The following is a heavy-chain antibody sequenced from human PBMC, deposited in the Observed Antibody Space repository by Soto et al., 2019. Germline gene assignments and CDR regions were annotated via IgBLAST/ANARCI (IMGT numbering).Heavy chain of an antibody. J-gene: IGHJ2*01. CDR3: ASRDGDYGWWYFDL. Sequence: QVQLVQSGAEVKKPGSSVKVSCKASGGTFSSYTISWVRQAPGQGLEWMGRIIPILGIANYAQKFQGRVTITADKSTSTAYMELSSLRSEDTAVYYCASRDGDYGWWYFDLWGRGTLVTVSS. CDR2: IIPILGIA. CDR1: GGTFSSYT. D-gene: IGHD4-17*01. V-gene: IGHV1-69*02.